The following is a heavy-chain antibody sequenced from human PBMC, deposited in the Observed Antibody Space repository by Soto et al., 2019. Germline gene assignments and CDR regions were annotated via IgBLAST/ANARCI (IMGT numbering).Heavy chain of an antibody. CDR1: GFTFSSYA. V-gene: IGHV3-23*01. CDR3: AKDFRGYRSGWILSYFDY. D-gene: IGHD6-19*01. CDR2: ISGSGGST. Sequence: EVQLLESGGGLVQPGGSLRLSCAASGFTFSSYAMSWVRQAPGKGLEWVSGISGSGGSTYYADSVKGRFTISRNNSKNTLYLQMNSLRAEDTAVYYCAKDFRGYRSGWILSYFDYWGQGTLVTVSS. J-gene: IGHJ4*02.